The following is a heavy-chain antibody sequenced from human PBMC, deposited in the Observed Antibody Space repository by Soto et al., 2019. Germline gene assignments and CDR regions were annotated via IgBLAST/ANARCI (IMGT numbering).Heavy chain of an antibody. CDR2: IYHSGST. D-gene: IGHD2-2*01. CDR3: ARTIVVPAATNWFDP. CDR1: GGSISSINW. J-gene: IGHJ5*02. V-gene: IGHV4-4*02. Sequence: SETLSLTCAVSGGSISSINWWSWVRQPPGKGLEWIGEIYHSGSTNYNPSLKSRVTISVDKSKNQFSLKLSSVTAADTAVYYCARTIVVPAATNWFDPWGQGTLVTVSS.